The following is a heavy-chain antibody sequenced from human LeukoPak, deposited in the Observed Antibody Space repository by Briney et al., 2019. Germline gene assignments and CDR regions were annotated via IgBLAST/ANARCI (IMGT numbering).Heavy chain of an antibody. J-gene: IGHJ4*02. CDR2: INHSGST. D-gene: IGHD6-13*01. Sequence: KPSETLSLTCAVYGGSFSGYYWSWIRQPPGKGLEWIGEINHSGSTNYNPSLKSRVTISVDTSKNQFSLKLSSVTAADTAVYYCARERAADGTPVDYWGQGTLVIVSS. CDR1: GGSFSGYY. CDR3: ARERAADGTPVDY. V-gene: IGHV4-34*01.